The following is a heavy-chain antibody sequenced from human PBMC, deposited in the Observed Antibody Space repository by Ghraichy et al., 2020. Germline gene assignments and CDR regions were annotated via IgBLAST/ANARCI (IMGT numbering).Heavy chain of an antibody. D-gene: IGHD3-10*01. J-gene: IGHJ4*02. CDR3: ARWPTMVRGAKNKYFDY. CDR2: INHSGST. V-gene: IGHV4-34*01. CDR1: GGSFSGYY. Sequence: SQTLSLTCAVYGGSFSGYYWSWIRQPPGKGLEWIGEINHSGSTNYNPSLKSRVTISVDTSKNQFSLKLSSVTAADTAVYYCARWPTMVRGAKNKYFDYWGQGTLVTVSS.